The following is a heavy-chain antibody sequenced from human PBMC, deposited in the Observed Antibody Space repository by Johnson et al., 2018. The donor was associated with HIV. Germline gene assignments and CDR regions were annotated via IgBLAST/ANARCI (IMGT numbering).Heavy chain of an antibody. J-gene: IGHJ3*02. D-gene: IGHD3-10*01. CDR2: VYGGASK. CDR3: ARGSIIMVRGVIGLDI. CDR1: GFTVTNYH. Sequence: VQLVESGGGLIQPGGSLRLSCAASGFTVTNYHMSWVRQAPGKGLEWVSVVYGGASKYYADSVKGRFTISGDTSKNTLYLQMNNLRAEDTAVYYCARGSIIMVRGVIGLDIWGQGTMVTVSS. V-gene: IGHV3-53*01.